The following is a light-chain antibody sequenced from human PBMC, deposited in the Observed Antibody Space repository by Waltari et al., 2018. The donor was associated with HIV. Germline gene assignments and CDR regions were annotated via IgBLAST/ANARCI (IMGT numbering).Light chain of an antibody. Sequence: EIVMTQSPATLSVSPGERATLPCRASQSVSSNLAWYQQKPGQAPRLLIYGASTRATGIPARFSGSGSGTEFTLTISSLQSEDFAVYYCQHYNNWPLLTFGGGTKVEIK. CDR3: QHYNNWPLLT. J-gene: IGKJ4*01. CDR2: GAS. V-gene: IGKV3-15*01. CDR1: QSVSSN.